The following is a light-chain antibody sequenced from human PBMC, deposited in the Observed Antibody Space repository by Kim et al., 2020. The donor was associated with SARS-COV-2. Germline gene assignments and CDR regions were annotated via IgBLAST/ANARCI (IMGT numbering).Light chain of an antibody. CDR3: QQDSNWPLT. CDR2: DAS. J-gene: IGKJ4*01. V-gene: IGKV3-11*01. CDR1: QTVGSY. Sequence: EIVLTQSPATLSVSPGERATLSCRASQTVGSYLAWYQQKPGQAPRLLIYDASNRATGIPARFSGSGSGTEFTLTISSLEPEDFAVYYCQQDSNWPLTFGRGTKVDIK.